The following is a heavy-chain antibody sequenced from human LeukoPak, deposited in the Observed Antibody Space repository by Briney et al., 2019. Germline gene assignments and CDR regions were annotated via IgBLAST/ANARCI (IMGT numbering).Heavy chain of an antibody. CDR3: ARAHSSSWSIDY. V-gene: IGHV4-59*01. CDR1: GGSISSYY. Sequence: PSETLSLTCTVSGGSISSYYWSWIRQPPGKGLEWIGYIYYSGSTNYNPSLKSRVTISVDTSKNQFSLKLSSVTAADTAVYYCARAHSSSWSIDYWGQGTLVTVSS. CDR2: IYYSGST. J-gene: IGHJ4*02. D-gene: IGHD6-13*01.